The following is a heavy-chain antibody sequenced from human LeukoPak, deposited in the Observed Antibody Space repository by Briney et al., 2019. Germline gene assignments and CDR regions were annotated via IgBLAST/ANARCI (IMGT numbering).Heavy chain of an antibody. V-gene: IGHV4-31*03. CDR2: IHSSGRT. CDR1: GGSISSGAYY. J-gene: IGHJ5*02. Sequence: SETLSLTCTVSGGSISSGAYYWSWLRQYPGKGLEWIGYIHSSGRTYSNPSLRSRVTISIDTSKNHFSLKLHSVTAADTAVYYCAARYSSSSSWFDPWGQGTLVTVSS. D-gene: IGHD6-6*01. CDR3: AARYSSSSSWFDP.